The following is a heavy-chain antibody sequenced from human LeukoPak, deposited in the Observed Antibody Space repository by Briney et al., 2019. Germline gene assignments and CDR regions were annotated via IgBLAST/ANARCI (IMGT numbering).Heavy chain of an antibody. J-gene: IGHJ4*02. CDR1: GFTFSSYW. V-gene: IGHV3-74*01. Sequence: GGSLRLSCAASGFTFSSYWMHWVRQGPGKGLVWVSRVKGDGSGTSHAESVKGRFTISRDNAKNTLFLQMTSLRAEDTAVYYCVRGNRGSRTTPFDYWGQGTLVTVSS. CDR2: VKGDGSGT. CDR3: VRGNRGSRTTPFDY. D-gene: IGHD1-1*01.